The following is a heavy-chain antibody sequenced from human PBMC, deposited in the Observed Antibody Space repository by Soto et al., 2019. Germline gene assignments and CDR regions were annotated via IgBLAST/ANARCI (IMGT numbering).Heavy chain of an antibody. CDR1: GYTFTSYG. Sequence: QVQLVQSGAEVKKPGASVKVSCKASGYTFTSYGISWVRQAPGQGLEWMGWISAYNGNTNYAQKLQGRVTMTTDTSESTAYMELRSMRSDDTAVYYCAISQGIVGATTLDYWGQGTLVTVSS. J-gene: IGHJ4*02. CDR3: AISQGIVGATTLDY. V-gene: IGHV1-18*01. CDR2: ISAYNGNT. D-gene: IGHD1-26*01.